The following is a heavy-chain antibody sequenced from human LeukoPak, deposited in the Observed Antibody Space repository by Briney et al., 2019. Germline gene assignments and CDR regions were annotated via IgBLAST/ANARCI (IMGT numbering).Heavy chain of an antibody. J-gene: IGHJ3*02. V-gene: IGHV3-7*01. CDR1: GFRFSNYW. Sequence: AGGSLRLSCAASGFRFSNYWLSWVRQAPGKGLEWVANIKEDGREKYYADSVKGRFTISRDNSKNTLYLQMNSLRAEDTAVYYCAKQTPYYYDSTLGAFDIWGQGTMVTVSS. D-gene: IGHD3-22*01. CDR3: AKQTPYYYDSTLGAFDI. CDR2: IKEDGREK.